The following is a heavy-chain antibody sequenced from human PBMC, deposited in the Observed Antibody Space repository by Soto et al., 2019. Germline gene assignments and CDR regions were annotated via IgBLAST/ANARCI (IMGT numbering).Heavy chain of an antibody. CDR2: IKEDGSEK. D-gene: IGHD1-26*01. CDR1: GFRFSNYW. V-gene: IGHV3-7*01. J-gene: IGHJ4*02. Sequence: GGSLRLSCAASGFRFSNYWMSWVRQAPGKGLEWVANIKEDGSEKYYVDPVKGRFTISRDNAKNSLYLQMNSLRAEDTALYYCARHQVGHRVTDYWGQGTLVTVSS. CDR3: ARHQVGHRVTDY.